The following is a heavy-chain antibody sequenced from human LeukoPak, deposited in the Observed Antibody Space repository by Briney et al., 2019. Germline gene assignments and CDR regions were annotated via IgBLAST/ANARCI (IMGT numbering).Heavy chain of an antibody. CDR1: GGSFSGYY. Sequence: SETLSLTCAVYGGSFSGYYWSWIRQPPGKGLEWIGEINHSGSTNYNPSLKSRVTISVDTSKNQFSLKLSSVTAADTAAYYCARFKRYCRGGSCYHYYYYYMDVWGKGTTVTVSS. V-gene: IGHV4-34*01. CDR3: ARFKRYCRGGSCYHYYYYYMDV. CDR2: INHSGST. J-gene: IGHJ6*03. D-gene: IGHD2-15*01.